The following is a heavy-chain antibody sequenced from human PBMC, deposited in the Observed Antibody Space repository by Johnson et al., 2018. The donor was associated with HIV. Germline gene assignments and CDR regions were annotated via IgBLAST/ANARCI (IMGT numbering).Heavy chain of an antibody. D-gene: IGHD1-26*01. V-gene: IGHV3-74*01. CDR3: ARELTSGSSMAFDI. CDR2: IKSDGSSI. Sequence: VQLVESGGGLVQPGGSLRLSCAVSGFIFSNYWMEWVRQAPGKGLVWVSRIKSDGSSISYADSVKGRFTISRDNSKNSLYLQMNSLRAEDTALYYCARELTSGSSMAFDIWGQGTMVTVSS. J-gene: IGHJ3*02. CDR1: GFIFSNYW.